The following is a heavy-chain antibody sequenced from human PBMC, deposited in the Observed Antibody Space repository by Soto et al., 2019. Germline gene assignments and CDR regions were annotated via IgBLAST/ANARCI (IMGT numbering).Heavy chain of an antibody. CDR3: ARSVAAAPFDY. CDR1: GFTFDTFI. J-gene: IGHJ4*02. Sequence: PGGSLRLSCAASGFTFDTFIMHWVPQAPGKGLEWVSSISYSGIDIFYADSVKGRFTISRDNAKNSLCLQMDSLRAEDTALYYCARSVAAAPFDYWGLGTLVTVSS. V-gene: IGHV3-21*01. D-gene: IGHD6-19*01. CDR2: ISYSGIDI.